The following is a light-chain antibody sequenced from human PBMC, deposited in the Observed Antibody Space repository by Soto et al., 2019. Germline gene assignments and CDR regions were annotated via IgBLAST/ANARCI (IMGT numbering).Light chain of an antibody. J-gene: IGKJ1*01. CDR3: QQYDVWRT. V-gene: IGKV3-15*01. CDR1: QTITTN. CDR2: GAS. Sequence: EIVMTQSPATLSVSPGKRTTLSCRASQTITTNLAWYQQKPGQAPRLLIYGASTRATGIPGRFSGSGSGTDFTLTISSLQSEDFAVYYCQQYDVWRTFGQGTKVEIK.